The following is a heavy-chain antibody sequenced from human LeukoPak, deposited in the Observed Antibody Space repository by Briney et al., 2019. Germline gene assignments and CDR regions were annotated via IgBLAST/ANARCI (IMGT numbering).Heavy chain of an antibody. CDR3: ASDSSGYFGP. CDR1: GFTFSDYY. CDR2: ISNTGSAR. V-gene: IGHV3-11*01. D-gene: IGHD3-22*01. Sequence: PGGSLRLSCAASGFTFSDYYMNWIRQAPGRGLEWLSYISNTGSARYYAYSVNGRFTISRDNAKNSLYLQMNSLRAEDTAVYYCASDSSGYFGPWGQGTLVTVSS. J-gene: IGHJ5*02.